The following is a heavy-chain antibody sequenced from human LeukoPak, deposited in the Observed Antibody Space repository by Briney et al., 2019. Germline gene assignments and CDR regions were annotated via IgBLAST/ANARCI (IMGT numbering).Heavy chain of an antibody. CDR2: IYYGGST. J-gene: IGHJ4*02. CDR3: ARVSSVGATRALDY. Sequence: SETLSLTCTVSGGSITSDYWSWIRQPPGKGLESIGYIYYGGSTNYNPSLKSRVTISVDTSKNQFSLKLSSVTAADTAVYYCARVSSVGATRALDYWGQGTLVTVSS. V-gene: IGHV4-59*01. D-gene: IGHD1-26*01. CDR1: GGSITSDY.